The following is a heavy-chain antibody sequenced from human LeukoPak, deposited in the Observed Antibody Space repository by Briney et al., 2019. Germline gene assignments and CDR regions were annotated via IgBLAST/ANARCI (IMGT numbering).Heavy chain of an antibody. CDR2: IRYDGSNK. Sequence: LAGGSLRLSCAASGFTFSSYAMHWVRQAPGKGLEWVAFIRYDGSNKYYADSVKGRFTISRDNSKNTLYLQMNSLRAEDTALYYCAKGFAPDGFGELPYDYWGQGTLVTVSS. J-gene: IGHJ4*02. CDR1: GFTFSSYA. CDR3: AKGFAPDGFGELPYDY. V-gene: IGHV3-30*02. D-gene: IGHD3-10*01.